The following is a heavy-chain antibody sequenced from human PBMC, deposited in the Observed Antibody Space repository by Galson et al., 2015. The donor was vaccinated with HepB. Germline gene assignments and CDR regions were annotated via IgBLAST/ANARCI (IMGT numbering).Heavy chain of an antibody. D-gene: IGHD6-19*01. J-gene: IGHJ4*02. V-gene: IGHV3-30-3*01. Sequence: SLRLSCAASGFTFSSYAMHWVRQAPGKGLEWVAVISYDGSNKYYADSVKGRFTISRDNSKNTLYLQMNSLRAEDTAVYYCARDWAVAGTFDYWGQGTLVTVSS. CDR3: ARDWAVAGTFDY. CDR1: GFTFSSYA. CDR2: ISYDGSNK.